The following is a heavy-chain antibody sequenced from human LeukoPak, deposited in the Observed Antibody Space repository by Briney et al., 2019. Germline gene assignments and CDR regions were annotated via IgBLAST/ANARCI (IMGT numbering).Heavy chain of an antibody. CDR1: GYTFTSYG. J-gene: IGHJ4*02. CDR3: VFGVVIPY. Sequence: ASVKVSCKASGYTFTSYGISWVRQAPGQGLEWMGWINPNSGGTNYAQKFQGRVTMTRDTSISTAYMELSRLRSDDTAVYYCVFGVVIPYWGQGTLVTVSS. D-gene: IGHD3-3*01. V-gene: IGHV1-2*02. CDR2: INPNSGGT.